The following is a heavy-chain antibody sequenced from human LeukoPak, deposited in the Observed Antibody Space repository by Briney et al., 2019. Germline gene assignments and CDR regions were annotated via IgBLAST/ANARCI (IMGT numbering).Heavy chain of an antibody. J-gene: IGHJ4*02. Sequence: PAGPLRLSCAASGFTFSTYWMSWFRQAPGKGLHGVANIKQYGSEKYYLDSVKGRFTISRDNAKNSLYLQMNSLRAEDTAVYYCAREGYCSGGSCYSGPLGYWGQGTLVTVSS. CDR2: IKQYGSEK. CDR3: AREGYCSGGSCYSGPLGY. CDR1: GFTFSTYW. D-gene: IGHD2-15*01. V-gene: IGHV3-7*01.